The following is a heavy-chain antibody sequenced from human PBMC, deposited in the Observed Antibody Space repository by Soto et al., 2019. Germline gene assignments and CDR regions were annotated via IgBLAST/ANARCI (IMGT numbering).Heavy chain of an antibody. Sequence: GGSLRLSCTASGFTFSSYWMSWVRQAPGKGLEWVANIKQDGSEKYYVDSVKGRFTISRDNAKNSLYLQMNSLRAEDTAVYYCTRGLLTDFFDYWGQGALVTVSS. CDR3: TRGLLTDFFDY. CDR1: GFTFSSYW. CDR2: IKQDGSEK. J-gene: IGHJ4*02. V-gene: IGHV3-7*01.